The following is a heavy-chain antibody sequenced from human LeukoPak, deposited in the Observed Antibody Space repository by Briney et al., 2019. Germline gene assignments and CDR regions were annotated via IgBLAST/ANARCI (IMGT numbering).Heavy chain of an antibody. V-gene: IGHV4-34*01. CDR2: VNHSGST. Sequence: SKTLSLTCAVYGGSFSGYYWSWIRQPPGKGLEWIGEVNHSGSTNYNPSLKSRVTISVDTSKNQFSLKLSSVTAADTAVYYCARGAPVYDLWVFDYWGQGTLVTVSS. D-gene: IGHD3-3*01. J-gene: IGHJ4*02. CDR3: ARGAPVYDLWVFDY. CDR1: GGSFSGYY.